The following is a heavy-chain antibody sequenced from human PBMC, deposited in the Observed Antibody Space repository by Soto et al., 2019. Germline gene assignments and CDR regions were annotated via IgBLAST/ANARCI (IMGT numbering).Heavy chain of an antibody. J-gene: IGHJ6*02. CDR2: ISSSSSYI. D-gene: IGHD3-3*01. Sequence: VVSMRLSCAASGFTFGSYSMNCVRKATGKGLEWVSSISSSSSYIYYADSVKGRFTISRDNAKNSLYLQMNSLRAEDTAVYYCARDRFLEWLPPNYYYYGMDVLGQGTTVTVSS. V-gene: IGHV3-21*01. CDR3: ARDRFLEWLPPNYYYYGMDV. CDR1: GFTFGSYS.